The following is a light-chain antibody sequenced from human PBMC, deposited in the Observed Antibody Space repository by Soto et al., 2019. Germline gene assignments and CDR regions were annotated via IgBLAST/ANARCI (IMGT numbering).Light chain of an antibody. Sequence: SSELTQPPSVSVAPGKTARITCGGNNIGSKSVHWYQQKPGQAPVLVIYYDSDRHSGIPERFSGSNSGNTATLTISRVEAGDEADYYCQVWDSSSDPVVFGGGTKLTVL. CDR1: NIGSKS. CDR3: QVWDSSSDPVV. J-gene: IGLJ2*01. V-gene: IGLV3-21*04. CDR2: YDS.